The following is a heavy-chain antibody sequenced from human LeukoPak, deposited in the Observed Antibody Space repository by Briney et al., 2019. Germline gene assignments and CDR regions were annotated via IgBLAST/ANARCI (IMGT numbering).Heavy chain of an antibody. CDR2: INPNSGGT. CDR1: GYTFTGYY. D-gene: IGHD6-19*01. J-gene: IGHJ4*02. V-gene: IGHV1-2*02. Sequence: ASVKVSCKASGYTFTGYYMHWARQAPGQGLEWMGWINPNSGGTNYAQKFQGRVTMTRDTSISTAYMELSRLRSDDTAVYYCVRVGCSGCNRFDCWGQGTLVTVSS. CDR3: VRVGCSGCNRFDC.